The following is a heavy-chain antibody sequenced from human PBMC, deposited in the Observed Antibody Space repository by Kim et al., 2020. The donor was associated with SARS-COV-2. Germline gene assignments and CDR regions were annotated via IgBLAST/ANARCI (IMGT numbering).Heavy chain of an antibody. J-gene: IGHJ4*02. V-gene: IGHV1-8*01. CDR2: MNPNSGNT. D-gene: IGHD4-17*01. CDR1: GYTFTSYD. Sequence: ASVKVSCKASGYTFTSYDINWVRQATGQGLEWMGWMNPNSGNTGYAQKFQGRVTMTRNTSISTAYMELSSLRSEDTAVYYCARFATVTTDTDYWGQGTLVTVSS. CDR3: ARFATVTTDTDY.